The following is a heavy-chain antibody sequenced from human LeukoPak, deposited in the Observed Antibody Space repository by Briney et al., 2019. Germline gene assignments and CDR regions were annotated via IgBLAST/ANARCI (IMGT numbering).Heavy chain of an antibody. CDR2: ISYDGSNK. V-gene: IGHV3-30*18. CDR3: AKDLCSSSCYYFDY. D-gene: IGHD2-2*01. J-gene: IGHJ4*02. CDR1: GFTFSAYG. Sequence: GGSLRLSCAASGFTFSAYGMYWVRQAPGQGLESLTFISYDGSNKYYADSVKGRFTISRDNSKNTLYLQMNSLRAEDTAVYFCAKDLCSSSCYYFDYWGQGTLVTVSS.